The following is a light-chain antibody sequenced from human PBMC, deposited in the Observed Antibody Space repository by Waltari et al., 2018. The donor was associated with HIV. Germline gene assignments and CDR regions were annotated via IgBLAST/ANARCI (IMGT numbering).Light chain of an antibody. CDR2: YSS. Sequence: DIQMTQSPSSLSASVGDRVTITCQASQDIRNYLNWFQQKPGEAPKLLIYYSSNLGPGVPSRCSGSGSGRDFTFTITSLQPEDIATYFCQQCDSLPRTFGQGTRLDIK. V-gene: IGKV1-33*01. J-gene: IGKJ5*01. CDR3: QQCDSLPRT. CDR1: QDIRNY.